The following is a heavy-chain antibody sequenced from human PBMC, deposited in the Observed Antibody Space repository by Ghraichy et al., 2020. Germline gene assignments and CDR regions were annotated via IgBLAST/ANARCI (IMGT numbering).Heavy chain of an antibody. J-gene: IGHJ4*02. CDR1: GFTFSSYA. V-gene: IGHV3-23*01. CDR3: AKGHVVVIAIFYN. CDR2: ISGSGSDT. Sequence: GGSLRLSCAASGFTFSSYAMSWVRQAPGKGLEWVSGISGSGSDTYYADSVKGRFTISRDNSKNTLYLQMNSLRAEDTAVYYCAKGHVVVIAIFYNWGQGTLVTVSS. D-gene: IGHD2-21*01.